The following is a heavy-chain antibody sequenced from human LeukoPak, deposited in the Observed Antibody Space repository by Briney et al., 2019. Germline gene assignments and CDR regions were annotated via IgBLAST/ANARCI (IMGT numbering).Heavy chain of an antibody. Sequence: ASVKVSCKISGYTLSELSFHWVRQAPGKGLGWMGRFDPEDGEPVYTQRFQGRVTMTADPSTDTVNMDLSSLRSDDTAVYYCASGWLRFTLNYWGQGTPVTV. D-gene: IGHD5-12*01. CDR2: FDPEDGEP. CDR1: GYTLSELS. CDR3: ASGWLRFTLNY. J-gene: IGHJ4*02. V-gene: IGHV1-24*01.